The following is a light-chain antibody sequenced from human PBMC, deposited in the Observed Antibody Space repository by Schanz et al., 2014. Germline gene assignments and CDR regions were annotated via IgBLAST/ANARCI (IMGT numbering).Light chain of an antibody. CDR1: QSVSTN. J-gene: IGKJ1*01. CDR3: QQFNKWPPT. V-gene: IGKV3-15*01. Sequence: EIVMTQSSATLSVSPGERATLSCRASQSVSTNLAWYQQRPGQAPRLLIFGASIRATGIPARFSGSGSGTEFTLTISSLQSEDFAVYYCQQFNKWPPTFGPGTKVEIK. CDR2: GAS.